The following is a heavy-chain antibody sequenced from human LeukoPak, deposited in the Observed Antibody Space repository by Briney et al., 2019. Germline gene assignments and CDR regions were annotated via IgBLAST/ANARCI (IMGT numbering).Heavy chain of an antibody. CDR3: ATNPMTGYHLGDYYYFYMAA. D-gene: IGHD1-20*01. J-gene: IGHJ6*03. CDR1: GVTFSSSA. CDR2: VLPVFGTV. Sequence: ASVKVSCKASGVTFSSSAISWVRQAPGQGLEWIGGVLPVFGTVNSAQKLQGRVTITKDDSTTTAYMELSSLRSEDTAVYYCATNPMTGYHLGDYYYFYMAAWGKGTTVTVS. V-gene: IGHV1-69*05.